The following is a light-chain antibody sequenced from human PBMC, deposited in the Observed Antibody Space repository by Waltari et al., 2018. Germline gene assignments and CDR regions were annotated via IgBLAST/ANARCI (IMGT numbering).Light chain of an antibody. CDR3: QSYDSSLGGLV. Sequence: QSVLSQPPSVSGAPGQRVTISCPGTNSNIGAGYDVNWYQQLPGEAPKLLISGNTNRRSGVTDRVYGAKSGTAASLAITGLQAEGEADYYCQSYDSSLGGLVFGGGTKLTVL. CDR1: NSNIGAGYD. CDR2: GNT. J-gene: IGLJ2*01. V-gene: IGLV1-40*01.